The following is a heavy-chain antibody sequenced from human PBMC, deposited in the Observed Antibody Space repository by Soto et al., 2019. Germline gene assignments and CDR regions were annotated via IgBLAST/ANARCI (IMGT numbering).Heavy chain of an antibody. J-gene: IGHJ4*02. CDR3: VRGNYEKSIDY. D-gene: IGHD3-16*01. Sequence: GGSLRLSCAASGFTFSTYWMHWVRQVPGEGLVWVSRISPDETSTSYLDSVQGRFTISRDNAKNSLFLQMNSLRAEDSGIYFCVRGNYEKSIDYWGQGTRVTVSS. CDR1: GFTFSTYW. V-gene: IGHV3-74*01. CDR2: ISPDETST.